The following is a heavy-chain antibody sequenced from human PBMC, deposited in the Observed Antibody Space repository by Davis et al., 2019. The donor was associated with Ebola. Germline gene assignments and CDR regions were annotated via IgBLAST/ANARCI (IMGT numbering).Heavy chain of an antibody. CDR1: GFTFSSYW. CDR2: IKEDESEE. D-gene: IGHD3-16*01. J-gene: IGHJ6*04. CDR3: AKGGANPYYYYGMDV. V-gene: IGHV3-7*03. Sequence: GESLKISCAASGFTFSSYWMTWVRQAPGKGLEWVANIKEDESEEYYVDSVKGRFTISRDNAKSSLYLQMNTLRAEDTAVYYCAKGGANPYYYYGMDVWGKGTTVTVSS.